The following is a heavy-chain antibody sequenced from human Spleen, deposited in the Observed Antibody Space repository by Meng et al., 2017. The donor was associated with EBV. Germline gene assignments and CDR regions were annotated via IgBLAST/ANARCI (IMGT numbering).Heavy chain of an antibody. CDR1: GGSFSGYY. V-gene: IGHV4-34*01. J-gene: IGHJ4*02. CDR2: INHSGST. Sequence: QLQLQESGPGLVKPSEPLSLTCAVYGGSFSGYYWSWIRQPPGKGLEWIGEINHSGSTNYNPSLKSRVTISVDTSKNQFSLKLSSVTAADTAVYYCARGAGATDYWGQGTLVTVSS. CDR3: ARGAGATDY. D-gene: IGHD1-26*01.